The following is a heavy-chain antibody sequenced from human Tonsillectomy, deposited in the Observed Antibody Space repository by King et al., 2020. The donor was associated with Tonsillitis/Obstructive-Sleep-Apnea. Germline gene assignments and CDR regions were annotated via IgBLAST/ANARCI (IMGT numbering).Heavy chain of an antibody. CDR3: VKDLQGLGSFDF. CDR2: ISSNGVST. J-gene: IGHJ3*01. CDR1: GFTFSSCV. V-gene: IGHV3-64D*06. Sequence: VQLVESGGGLVQPGGSLRVSCSASGFTFSSCVMHWVRQAPGKGLEHVSGISSNGVSTYYADSVKGRFTISRDNSKNTLHLQMSCLRAEDTAVYYCVKDLQGLGSFDFWGQGTMVTVAS. D-gene: IGHD3/OR15-3a*01.